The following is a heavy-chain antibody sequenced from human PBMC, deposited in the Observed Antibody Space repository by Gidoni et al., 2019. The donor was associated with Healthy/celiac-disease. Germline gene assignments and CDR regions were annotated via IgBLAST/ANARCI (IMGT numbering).Heavy chain of an antibody. D-gene: IGHD6-19*01. Sequence: EVQLVESGGGVVKPGGSLRLSCAASGFTFSNAWMSWVRQAPGKGLEWVGRIKSKTDGGTTDYAAPVKGRFTISRDDSKNTLYLQMNSLKTEDTAVYYCTTDISGSTVVAGLYWGQGTLVTVSS. CDR2: IKSKTDGGTT. CDR1: GFTFSNAW. V-gene: IGHV3-15*01. CDR3: TTDISGSTVVAGLY. J-gene: IGHJ4*02.